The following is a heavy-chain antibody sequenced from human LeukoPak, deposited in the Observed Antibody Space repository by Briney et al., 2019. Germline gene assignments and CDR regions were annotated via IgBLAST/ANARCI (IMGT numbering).Heavy chain of an antibody. CDR1: GGSISRGGHY. D-gene: IGHD3-22*01. V-gene: IGHV4-31*03. Sequence: SETLSLTCTVSGGSISRGGHYWSWIRQHPGKGLEWIGYIYYSGSTYYNPSLKSRLMISVDTSKNQFSLRLTSVTAADTAVYYCARVLANHRSYYYDSSGYKYYFDYWGQGTLVTVSS. CDR3: ARVLANHRSYYYDSSGYKYYFDY. CDR2: IYYSGST. J-gene: IGHJ4*02.